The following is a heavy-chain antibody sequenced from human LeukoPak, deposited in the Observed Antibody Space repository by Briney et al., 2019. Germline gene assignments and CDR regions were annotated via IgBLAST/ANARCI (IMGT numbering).Heavy chain of an antibody. CDR3: ARSAYGDYEGIYYFDY. CDR1: GFTFSDYY. CDR2: IYSGGST. J-gene: IGHJ4*02. Sequence: TGGSLRLSCAVSGFTFSDYYMDWVRQAPGKGLEWVSVIYSGGSTYYADSVKGRFTISRHNSKNTLYLQMNSLRAEDTAVYYCARSAYGDYEGIYYFDYWGQGTLVTVSS. V-gene: IGHV3-53*04. D-gene: IGHD4-17*01.